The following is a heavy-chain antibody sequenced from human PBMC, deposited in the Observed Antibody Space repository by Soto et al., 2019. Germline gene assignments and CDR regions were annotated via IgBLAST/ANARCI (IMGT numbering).Heavy chain of an antibody. D-gene: IGHD3-22*01. J-gene: IGHJ2*01. CDR2: IIPVFGTT. V-gene: IGHV1-69*06. CDR1: GGTFSNYA. Sequence: QVKLVQSGAEVKKPGSSVKVSCRASGGTFSNYAISWVRQAPGQGLEWMGNIIPVFGTTNFARKFLGRVTITADKSTGTAYMELSSLRSEDTAVYYCARDYDDCRGYYSWYFALWGRGTLVTFSS. CDR3: ARDYDDCRGYYSWYFAL.